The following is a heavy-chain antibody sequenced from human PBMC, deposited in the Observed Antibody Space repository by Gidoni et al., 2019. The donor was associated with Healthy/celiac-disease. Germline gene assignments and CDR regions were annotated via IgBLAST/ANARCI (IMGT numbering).Heavy chain of an antibody. CDR2: INHSGST. V-gene: IGHV4-34*01. CDR1: GGSFSGYY. D-gene: IGHD3-3*01. CDR3: ARAGITIFGVVTLNWFDP. J-gene: IGHJ5*02. Sequence: QVQLQQWGAGLLKPSETLSLTCAVYGGSFSGYYWSWIRQPPGKGLEWIGEINHSGSTNYNPSLKSRVTISVDTSKNQFSLKLSSVTAADTAVYYCARAGITIFGVVTLNWFDPWGQGTLVTVSS.